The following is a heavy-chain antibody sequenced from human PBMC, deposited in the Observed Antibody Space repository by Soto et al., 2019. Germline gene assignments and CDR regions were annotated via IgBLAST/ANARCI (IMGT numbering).Heavy chain of an antibody. CDR2: ISSNGGRT. CDR3: AKDLHWYGMDV. Sequence: GGSLRLSCAASGFTFGNHFMNWVRQAPGKGLEWVSDISSNGGRTHYADSVRGRFTISRDNSRNTLYLQMSSLRAEDTALYYCAKDLHWYGMDVWGQGTTVTVSS. V-gene: IGHV3-23*01. J-gene: IGHJ6*02. CDR1: GFTFGNHF. D-gene: IGHD1-1*01.